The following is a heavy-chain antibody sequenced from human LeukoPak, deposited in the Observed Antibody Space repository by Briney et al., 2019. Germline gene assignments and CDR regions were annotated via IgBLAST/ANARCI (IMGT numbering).Heavy chain of an antibody. CDR2: ISSFSDDT. V-gene: IGHV1-18*01. Sequence: GASVKVSCKTSGYTFGSYGISWVRQAPGQGLEWMGWISSFSDDTKYSQSFQGRVSMTTDTSTSTAYMELRSLRSDDTAVYYCAGEVPYWVVVPAATWDNWFDPWGQGTLVTVSS. J-gene: IGHJ5*02. CDR3: AGEVPYWVVVPAATWDNWFDP. CDR1: GYTFGSYG. D-gene: IGHD2-2*01.